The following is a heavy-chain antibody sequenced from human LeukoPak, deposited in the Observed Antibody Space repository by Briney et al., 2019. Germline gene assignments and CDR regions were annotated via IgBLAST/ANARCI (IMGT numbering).Heavy chain of an antibody. J-gene: IGHJ6*02. D-gene: IGHD3-16*01. Sequence: GRSLRLSCAASGFTFSSYGIHWVRQAPGEGLEWVAVVWYDGKNKFYGDSVKGRFTISRDNSKNTVDLQMNSLRVEDTAVYYCAKRGTRATHGMDVWGQGTTVTVSS. V-gene: IGHV3-33*06. CDR1: GFTFSSYG. CDR3: AKRGTRATHGMDV. CDR2: VWYDGKNK.